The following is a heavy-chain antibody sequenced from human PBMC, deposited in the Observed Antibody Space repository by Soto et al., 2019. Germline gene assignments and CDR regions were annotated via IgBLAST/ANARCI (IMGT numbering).Heavy chain of an antibody. CDR2: IYYSGST. J-gene: IGHJ1*01. CDR3: ARGRRYGYFQH. V-gene: IGHV4-59*01. CDR1: GGSISSYY. Sequence: QVQLQESGPGLVKPSETLSLTCTVSGGSISSYYWSWIRQPPGKGLEWIGYIYYSGSTNYNPSLKSRVTISVDTSKNQFSLKLSSVTAADTAVYYCARGRRYGYFQHWGQGTLVTVSS. D-gene: IGHD4-17*01.